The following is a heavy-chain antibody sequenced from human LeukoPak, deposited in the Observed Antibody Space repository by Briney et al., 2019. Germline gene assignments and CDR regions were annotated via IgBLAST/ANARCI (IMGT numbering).Heavy chain of an antibody. CDR2: IYYSGST. CDR3: ARQEQQLIYNWFDP. J-gene: IGHJ5*02. V-gene: IGHV4-59*01. CDR1: GGSISSYY. D-gene: IGHD6-13*01. Sequence: PSETLSLTCTVSGGSISSYYWSWIRQPPGKGLEWIGYIYYSGSTNYNPSLKSRVTISVDTSKNQFSLKLSSVTAADTAVYHCARQEQQLIYNWFDPWGQGTLVTVSS.